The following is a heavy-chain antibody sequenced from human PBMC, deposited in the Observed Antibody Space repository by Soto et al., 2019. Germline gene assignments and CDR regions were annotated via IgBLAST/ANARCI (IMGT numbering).Heavy chain of an antibody. D-gene: IGHD2-21*02. CDR2: INAGNGNT. J-gene: IGHJ4*02. CDR1: GYTLSSHG. CDR3: ARSAMVTVRSPGDY. V-gene: IGHV1-3*01. Sequence: QVHLVQSGAEVKKPGASVKVSCKASGYTLSSHGMHWVRQAPGQSLEWMGWINAGNGNTKYSQKFQGRVTITRDTSASTAYMELSSLTSEDTAIYYCARSAMVTVRSPGDYWGQGTLVTVSS.